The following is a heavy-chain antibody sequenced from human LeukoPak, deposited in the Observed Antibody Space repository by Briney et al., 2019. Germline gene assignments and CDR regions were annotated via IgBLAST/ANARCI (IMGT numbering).Heavy chain of an antibody. CDR2: IYHSGST. J-gene: IGHJ3*02. Sequence: PSETLSLTCTVSGGSISSGGYYWSWIRQPPGKGLEWIGYIYHSGSTYYNPSLKSPVTISVDRSKNQFSLKLSSVTAADTAVYYCARGLTYYYDSSGYPDAFDIWGQGTMVTVSS. CDR1: GGSISSGGYY. V-gene: IGHV4-30-2*01. CDR3: ARGLTYYYDSSGYPDAFDI. D-gene: IGHD3-22*01.